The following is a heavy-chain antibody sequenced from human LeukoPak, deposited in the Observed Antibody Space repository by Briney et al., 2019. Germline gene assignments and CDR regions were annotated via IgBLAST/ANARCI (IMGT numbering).Heavy chain of an antibody. CDR3: ARVGVRIYCGSGCYSDYFDT. CDR1: GFTLSSYS. Sequence: GSLRLSCAASGFTLSSYSMNLVRQPPGKGLEWIGNIYYRGSSQYSLSRESRVTISLDTPRNHHSLRLYTVTAADTAVYYCARVGVRIYCGSGCYSDYFDTWGQGTLDTVPS. D-gene: IGHD2-21*02. CDR2: IYYRGSS. V-gene: IGHV4-59*12. J-gene: IGHJ4*02.